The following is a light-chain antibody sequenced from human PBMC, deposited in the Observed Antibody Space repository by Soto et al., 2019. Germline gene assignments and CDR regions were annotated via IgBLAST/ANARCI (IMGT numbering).Light chain of an antibody. Sequence: QSALTQPPSASGSPGQSVTISCTGTSSDVGAYNYVSWYQHHPGKAPKPLVYEVNKRPSGVPDRFSGSKSGNTASLTVSGLQAEDEADYYYTSHAGTINFPYIFGTGTKLTVL. CDR3: TSHAGTINFPYI. V-gene: IGLV2-8*01. CDR2: EVN. J-gene: IGLJ1*01. CDR1: SSDVGAYNY.